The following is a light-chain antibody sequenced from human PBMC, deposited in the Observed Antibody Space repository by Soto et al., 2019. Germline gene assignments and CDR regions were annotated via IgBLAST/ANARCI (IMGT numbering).Light chain of an antibody. CDR2: DAS. Sequence: DIQMTQSPSTLSASVGDRVTITCRASQSISSWLAWYQQKPGKAPKLLIYDASGLESGVPSRFSGSGSGTEFTLTISSLQPDDFATYSCQQYNSYSRTFGQGTKVEIK. V-gene: IGKV1-5*01. J-gene: IGKJ1*01. CDR1: QSISSW. CDR3: QQYNSYSRT.